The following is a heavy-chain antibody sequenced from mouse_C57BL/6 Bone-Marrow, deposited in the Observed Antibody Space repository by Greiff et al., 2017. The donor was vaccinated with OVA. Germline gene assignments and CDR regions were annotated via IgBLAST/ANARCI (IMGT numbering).Heavy chain of an antibody. CDR2: LYPGSGNT. Sequence: QVQLQQSGPELVKPGASVKISCKASGYSFTSYYIHWVKQRPGQGLEWIGWLYPGSGNTKYNEKFKGKATLTADTSSSTAYMQLSSLTSEDSAVYYCHVAFDYWGQGTTLTVSS. V-gene: IGHV1-66*01. J-gene: IGHJ2*01. CDR3: HVAFDY. CDR1: GYSFTSYY.